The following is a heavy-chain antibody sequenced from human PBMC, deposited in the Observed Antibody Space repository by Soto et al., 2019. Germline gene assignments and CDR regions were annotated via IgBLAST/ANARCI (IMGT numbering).Heavy chain of an antibody. CDR3: ARGWQWPGYYFAY. D-gene: IGHD6-19*01. J-gene: IGHJ4*02. CDR2: IYYSGST. Sequence: SETLSLTCTVSGGSISSYYWSWIRQPPGKGLGWIGYIYYSGSTNYNPSLKSRVTISVDTSKNQFSLKLSSVTAADTAVYYCARGWQWPGYYFAYWGQGTLVTVSS. V-gene: IGHV4-59*08. CDR1: GGSISSYY.